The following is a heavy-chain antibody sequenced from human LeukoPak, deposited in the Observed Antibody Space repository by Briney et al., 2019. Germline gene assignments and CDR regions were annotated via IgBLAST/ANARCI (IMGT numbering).Heavy chain of an antibody. CDR3: ARVGIYYDTSGYIWPHYFDP. J-gene: IGHJ5*02. V-gene: IGHV4-34*01. D-gene: IGHD3-22*01. Sequence: PSETLSLTCSVYGGSFSGHYWSWIRQPPGKGLEWIGEINHSGSTNYNPSLKGRVTISVDTSKNEFSLKLSSVTAADTAVYYCARVGIYYDTSGYIWPHYFDPWGQGTLVTVSS. CDR1: GGSFSGHY. CDR2: INHSGST.